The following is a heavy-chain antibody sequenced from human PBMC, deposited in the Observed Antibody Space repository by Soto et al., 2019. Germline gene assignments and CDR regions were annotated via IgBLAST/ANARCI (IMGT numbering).Heavy chain of an antibody. V-gene: IGHV1-46*01. J-gene: IGHJ6*02. D-gene: IGHD3-9*01. Sequence: ASVKVSCKASGYTFTSYYMHWVRQAPGQGLEWMGIINPSGGSTSYAQKFQGRVTMTRDTSTSTVYMELSSLRSEDTAVYYCARDRLRLRYFVTQLRGDGMDVWGQGTTVTVSS. CDR1: GYTFTSYY. CDR2: INPSGGST. CDR3: ARDRLRLRYFVTQLRGDGMDV.